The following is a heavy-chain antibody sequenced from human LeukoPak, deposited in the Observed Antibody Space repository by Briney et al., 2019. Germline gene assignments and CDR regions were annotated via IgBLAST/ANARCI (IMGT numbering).Heavy chain of an antibody. CDR3: ARQAIAAAGTTLLNWFDP. CDR2: IRKDGSVI. Sequence: GGSLRLSCGASGFTFSSYWMAWVRQAPGKGLEWMANIRKDGSVIHYVDSVKGRFTISRDNAKNSLYLQMNSLRAEDTALYYCARQAIAAAGTTLLNWFDPWGQGTLVTVSS. D-gene: IGHD6-13*01. V-gene: IGHV3-7*01. CDR1: GFTFSSYW. J-gene: IGHJ5*02.